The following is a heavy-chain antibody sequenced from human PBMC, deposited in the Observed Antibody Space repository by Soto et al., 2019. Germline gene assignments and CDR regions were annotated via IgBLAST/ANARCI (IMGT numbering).Heavy chain of an antibody. V-gene: IGHV5-51*01. Sequence: GESLEISCKGSGYIFTNKWIGWVRQMPGKGLEWMGTIYPGDSDTGYSPSFQGQVTISVDKSISTAYLQWSSLKASDSAMYYCVVYGSGSYYEYYYYYGMDVWGQGTTVTVSS. D-gene: IGHD3-10*01. CDR3: VVYGSGSYYEYYYYYGMDV. J-gene: IGHJ6*02. CDR1: GYIFTNKW. CDR2: IYPGDSDT.